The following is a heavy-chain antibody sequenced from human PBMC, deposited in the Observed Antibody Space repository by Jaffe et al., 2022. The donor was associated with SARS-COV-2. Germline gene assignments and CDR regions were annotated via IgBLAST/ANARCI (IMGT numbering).Heavy chain of an antibody. CDR2: INHSGST. CDR3: ARGRVRSGGSRNWFDP. V-gene: IGHV4-34*01. CDR1: GGSFSGYY. Sequence: QVQLQQWGAGLLKPSETLSLTCAVYGGSFSGYYWSWIRQPPGKGLEWIGEINHSGSTNYNPSLKSRVTISVDTSKNQFSLKLSSVTAADTAVYYCARGRVRSGGSRNWFDPWGQGTLVTVSS. D-gene: IGHD2-15*01. J-gene: IGHJ5*02.